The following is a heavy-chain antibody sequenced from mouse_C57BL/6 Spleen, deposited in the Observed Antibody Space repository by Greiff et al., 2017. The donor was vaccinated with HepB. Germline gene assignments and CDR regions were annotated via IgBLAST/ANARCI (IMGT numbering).Heavy chain of an antibody. Sequence: VQGVESGAELARPGASVKLSCKASGYTFTSYGISWVKQRTGQGLEWIGEIYPRSGNTYYNEKFKGKATLTADKSSSTAYMELRSLTSEDSAVYFCAAYYSNHYYAMDYWGQGTSVTVSS. CDR1: GYTFTSYG. CDR3: AAYYSNHYYAMDY. V-gene: IGHV1-81*01. D-gene: IGHD2-5*01. CDR2: IYPRSGNT. J-gene: IGHJ4*01.